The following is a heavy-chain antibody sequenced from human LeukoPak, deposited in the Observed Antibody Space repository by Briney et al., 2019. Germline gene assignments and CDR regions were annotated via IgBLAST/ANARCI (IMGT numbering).Heavy chain of an antibody. CDR1: GFTFSSYA. CDR2: ISGSGDNT. V-gene: IGHV3-23*01. Sequence: GGSLRLSSAASGFTFSSYAMSWVRQAPGKGLEWVSGISGSGDNTYYADSVKGRFTISRDNSKNTLYVQVNSLGTEDTAAYYCAKGSYYDSSGSFYFDYWGQGTLVIVSS. CDR3: AKGSYYDSSGSFYFDY. D-gene: IGHD3-22*01. J-gene: IGHJ4*02.